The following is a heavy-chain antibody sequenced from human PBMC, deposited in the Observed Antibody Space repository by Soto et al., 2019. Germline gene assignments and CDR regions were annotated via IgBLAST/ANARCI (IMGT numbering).Heavy chain of an antibody. D-gene: IGHD1-26*01. Sequence: QVQLVQSGAEVKMPGASVKVSCKASGYTFINYGISWVRQAPGQGLEWMGWISAYNGNLNYAQKIRGRVTVTTDASTTTVYMELRSLRADDTAVYYRARDGIRGAEPFEIWGQGTMVTVSS. J-gene: IGHJ3*02. CDR2: ISAYNGNL. V-gene: IGHV1-18*01. CDR1: GYTFINYG. CDR3: ARDGIRGAEPFEI.